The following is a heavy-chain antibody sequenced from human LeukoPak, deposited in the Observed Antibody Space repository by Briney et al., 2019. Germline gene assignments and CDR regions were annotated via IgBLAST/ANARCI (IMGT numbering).Heavy chain of an antibody. J-gene: IGHJ4*02. CDR1: GGTFSSYT. CDR3: ARVTWELLSGDY. CDR2: IIPILGIA. D-gene: IGHD1-26*01. V-gene: IGHV1-69*02. Sequence: SVKVSCKASGGTFSSYTISWVRQAPGQGLEWMGRIIPILGIANYAQKFQGRVTMTRDTSTSTVYMELSSLRSEDTAVYYCARVTWELLSGDYWGQGTLVTVSS.